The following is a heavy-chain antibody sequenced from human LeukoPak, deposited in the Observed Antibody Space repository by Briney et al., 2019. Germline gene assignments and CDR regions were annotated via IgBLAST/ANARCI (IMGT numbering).Heavy chain of an antibody. V-gene: IGHV3-21*01. CDR1: GFTFSSYS. Sequence: PGGSLRLSCAASGFTFSSYSMNWVRQAPGKGLEWVSSISSSSSYIYYADSVKGRFTISRDNAKNSLYLQMNSLRAEDTAVYYCARENRPKDSWNDVSFNWFDPWGQGTLVTVSS. CDR3: ARENRPKDSWNDVSFNWFDP. CDR2: ISSSSSYI. D-gene: IGHD1-1*01. J-gene: IGHJ5*02.